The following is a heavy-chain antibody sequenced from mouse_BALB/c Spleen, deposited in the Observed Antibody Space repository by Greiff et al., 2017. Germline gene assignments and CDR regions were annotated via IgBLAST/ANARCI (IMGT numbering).Heavy chain of an antibody. D-gene: IGHD1-2*01. CDR3: AREITTATYAMDY. Sequence: EVQRVESGGGLVKPGGSLKLSCAASGFTFSSYAMSWVRQSPEKRLEWVAEISSGGSYTYYPDTVTGRFTISRDNAKNTLYLEMSSLRSEDTAMYYCAREITTATYAMDYWGQGTSVTVSS. CDR2: ISSGGSYT. V-gene: IGHV5-9-4*01. J-gene: IGHJ4*01. CDR1: GFTFSSYA.